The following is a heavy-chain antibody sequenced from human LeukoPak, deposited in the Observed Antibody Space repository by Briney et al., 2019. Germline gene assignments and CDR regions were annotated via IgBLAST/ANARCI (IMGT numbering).Heavy chain of an antibody. CDR1: GFTFSSYS. D-gene: IGHD2-2*01. CDR2: ISSGSSTI. V-gene: IGHV3-48*01. J-gene: IGHJ4*02. CDR3: ARDWAAAADY. Sequence: GSLRLSCAASGFTFSSYSMNWVRQAPGKGLEWVSYISSGSSTIYYADSVKGRFTISRDNSKNTLYLQMNSLRAEDTAVYYCARDWAAAADYWGQGTLVTVSS.